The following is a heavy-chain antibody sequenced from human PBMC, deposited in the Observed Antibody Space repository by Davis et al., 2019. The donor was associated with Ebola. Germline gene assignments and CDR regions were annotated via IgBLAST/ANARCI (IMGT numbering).Heavy chain of an antibody. CDR2: IYYSGST. V-gene: IGHV4-59*01. Sequence: SETLSLTCTASGGPISSYYWSWIRQPPGKGLEWIGYIYYSGSTNYNPSLKSRVTISVDTSKNQFSLKLSSVTAADTAVYYCARVTYCSGGSCYDFDYWG. CDR3: ARVTYCSGGSCYDFDY. CDR1: GGPISSYY. D-gene: IGHD2-15*01. J-gene: IGHJ4*01.